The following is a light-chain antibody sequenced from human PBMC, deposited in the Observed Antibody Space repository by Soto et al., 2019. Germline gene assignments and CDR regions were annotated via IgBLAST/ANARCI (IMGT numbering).Light chain of an antibody. CDR3: QVWDSSSDHLYV. V-gene: IGLV3-21*04. CDR1: NIGSKS. J-gene: IGLJ1*01. CDR2: YDS. Sequence: SYELTQPPSVSVAPGKTARSTCGGNNIGSKSVHWYQQKPRQAPVLVIYYDSDRPSGIPERFSGSNSGNTATLTISRVEAGDEADYYCQVWDSSSDHLYVFGTGTKVTVL.